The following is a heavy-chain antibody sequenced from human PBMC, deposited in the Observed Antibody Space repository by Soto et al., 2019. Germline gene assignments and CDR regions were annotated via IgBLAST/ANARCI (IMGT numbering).Heavy chain of an antibody. CDR3: ARGDWVMVFYGMDV. CDR2: ISSSSSTI. Sequence: GGSLRLSCAASGFTFSSYSMNWVRQAPGKGLEWVSYISSSSSTIYYADSVKGRFTISRDNAKNSLYLQMNSLRDEDTAVYYCARGDWVMVFYGMDVWGQGTTVTVSS. J-gene: IGHJ6*02. D-gene: IGHD2-8*01. CDR1: GFTFSSYS. V-gene: IGHV3-48*02.